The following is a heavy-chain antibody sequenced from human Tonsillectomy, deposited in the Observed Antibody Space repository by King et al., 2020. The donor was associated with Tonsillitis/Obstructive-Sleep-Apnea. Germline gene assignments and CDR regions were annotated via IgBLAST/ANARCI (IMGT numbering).Heavy chain of an antibody. V-gene: IGHV1-69*12. CDR2: IIPIFGTA. D-gene: IGHD5-24*01. J-gene: IGHJ3*02. CDR1: GGTFSSYA. Sequence: QLVQSGAEVKKPGSSVKVSCKASGGTFSSYAISWVRQAPGQGLEWMGGIIPIFGTANYAQKFQGRVTITADESTSTAYMELSSLRSEDKAVYYCARVKPGGLYGYNYDDAFDIWGQGTMVTVSS. CDR3: ARVKPGGLYGYNYDDAFDI.